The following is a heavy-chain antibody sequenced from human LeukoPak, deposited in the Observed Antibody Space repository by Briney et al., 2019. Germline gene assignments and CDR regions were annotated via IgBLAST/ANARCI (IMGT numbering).Heavy chain of an antibody. CDR1: GGSVSSSRYY. J-gene: IGHJ4*02. Sequence: SETLSLTCPVSGGSVSSSRYYWGWIRQPAGKGLEWIGRIYTSGSTNYNPSLKSRVTMSVNTSKNQFSLKLSSVTAADTAVYYCARGGAMAPFDYWGQGTLVTVSS. V-gene: IGHV4-61*02. CDR3: ARGGAMAPFDY. D-gene: IGHD5-18*01. CDR2: IYTSGST.